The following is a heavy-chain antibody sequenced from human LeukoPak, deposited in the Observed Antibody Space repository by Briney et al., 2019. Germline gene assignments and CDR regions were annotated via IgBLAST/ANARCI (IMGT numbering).Heavy chain of an antibody. V-gene: IGHV3-23*01. CDR2: ISSGGDNT. CDR1: GFTFSSYA. CDR3: AREDATMVLSLDY. D-gene: IGHD5-18*01. Sequence: PGGSLRLSCAASGFTFSSYAMSWVRQAPGKGLEWVSAISSGGDNTYYADSVNGRLTISRDNSKNTLYVQMTSLRAEDTAVYYCAREDATMVLSLDYWGQGALVTVSS. J-gene: IGHJ4*02.